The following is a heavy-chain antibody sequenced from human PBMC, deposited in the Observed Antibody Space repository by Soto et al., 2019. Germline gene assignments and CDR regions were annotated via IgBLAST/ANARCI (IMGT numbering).Heavy chain of an antibody. D-gene: IGHD4-17*01. J-gene: IGHJ1*01. Sequence: PXETLSLTCTVSGGCISSGGYYGSWIRQHPGKGLEWIGYIYYSGSTYYNPSLKSRVTISVDTSKNQFSLKLSSVTAADTAVYYCARAVNLAYGDYVYFQHWGQGTLVTVSS. CDR2: IYYSGST. V-gene: IGHV4-31*03. CDR3: ARAVNLAYGDYVYFQH. CDR1: GGCISSGGYY.